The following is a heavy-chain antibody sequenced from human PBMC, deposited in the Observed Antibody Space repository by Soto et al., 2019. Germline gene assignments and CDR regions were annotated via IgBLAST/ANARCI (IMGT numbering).Heavy chain of an antibody. J-gene: IGHJ4*02. V-gene: IGHV1-46*01. CDR2: INPSGGST. CDR1: GYTFTSYY. Sequence: QVQLVQSGAEVKKPGASVKVSCKASGYTFTSYYMHWVRQAPGQGLEWMGIINPSGGSTSYAQKFQGRVTMTRDTSTSTVYMELSSLSSEDTAVYYCARDGPSAMALDYWGQGTLVTVSS. CDR3: ARDGPSAMALDY. D-gene: IGHD5-18*01.